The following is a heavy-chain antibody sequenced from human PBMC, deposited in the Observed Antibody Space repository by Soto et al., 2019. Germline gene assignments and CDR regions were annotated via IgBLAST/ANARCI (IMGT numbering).Heavy chain of an antibody. Sequence: GGSLSLSCAAFGFTLDKYTMGWVRQAPGKGLEWVAESFSSGGTQYADSVKGRFTISRDNSRNMVFLQMNGLRVEDTALYYCARDREPDGIWTFASWGQGALVTVSS. CDR3: ARDREPDGIWTFAS. J-gene: IGHJ4*02. CDR2: SFSSGGT. CDR1: GFTLDKYT. D-gene: IGHD3-9*01. V-gene: IGHV3-53*01.